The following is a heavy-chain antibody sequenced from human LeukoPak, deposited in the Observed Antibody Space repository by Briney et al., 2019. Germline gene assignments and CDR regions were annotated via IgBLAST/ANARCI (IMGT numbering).Heavy chain of an antibody. V-gene: IGHV3-66*01. CDR1: GFTVSSNY. Sequence: QTGGSLRLSCAASGFTVSSNYMSWARQAPGKGLEWVSDIYSGGSTYYADSVKARFTISRDNSKNTLYLQMNSLRAEDTAAYYCARDRRYFDLGYGMDVWGQGTTVTVSS. CDR2: IYSGGST. CDR3: ARDRRYFDLGYGMDV. J-gene: IGHJ6*02. D-gene: IGHD3-9*01.